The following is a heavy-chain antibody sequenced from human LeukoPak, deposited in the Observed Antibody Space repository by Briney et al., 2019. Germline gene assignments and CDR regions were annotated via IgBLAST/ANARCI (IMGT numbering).Heavy chain of an antibody. CDR1: GYTFTSYA. V-gene: IGHV1-3*01. J-gene: IGHJ6*02. D-gene: IGHD2-15*01. CDR3: AREITLCSGGSCYSGYYYYGMDV. CDR2: INAGNGNT. Sequence: GASVKVSCKASGYTFTSYAMHWVRQAPGQRLEWMGWINAGNGNTKYSQKFQGRVTITRDTSASTAYMELSSLRSEDTAVYYCAREITLCSGGSCYSGYYYYGMDVWGQGTTVTVSS.